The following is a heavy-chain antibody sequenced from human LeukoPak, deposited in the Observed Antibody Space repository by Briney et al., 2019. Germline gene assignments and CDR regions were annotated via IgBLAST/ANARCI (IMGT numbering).Heavy chain of an antibody. Sequence: GGSLRLSCAASGFTFSRHWMHWVRRAPGKGLVWVSRINSDETTIDYADSVKGRFTISRDNLKNTVYLQMNSLRAEDTAVYYCIRALSGRDDYWGQGTLVAVSS. J-gene: IGHJ4*02. V-gene: IGHV3-74*01. CDR3: IRALSGRDDY. CDR1: GFTFSRHW. D-gene: IGHD2-15*01. CDR2: INSDETTI.